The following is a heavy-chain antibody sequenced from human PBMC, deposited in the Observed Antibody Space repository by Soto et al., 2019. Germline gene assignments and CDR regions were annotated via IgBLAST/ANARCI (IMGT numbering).Heavy chain of an antibody. J-gene: IGHJ4*02. CDR2: IYYSGST. D-gene: IGHD1-26*01. V-gene: IGHV4-61*01. CDR3: ARALVGATTLDY. CDR1: GGSVSSGSYY. Sequence: SETLSLTCTFSGGSVSSGSYYWSWIRQPPGKGLEWIGYIYYSGSTNYNPSLKSRVTISVDTSKNQFSLKLSSVTAADTAVYYCARALVGATTLDYWGQGTLVTVSS.